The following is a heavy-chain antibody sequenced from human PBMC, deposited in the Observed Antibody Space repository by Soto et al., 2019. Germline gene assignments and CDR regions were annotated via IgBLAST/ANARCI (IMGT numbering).Heavy chain of an antibody. J-gene: IGHJ6*02. CDR3: ARVSGSYYYGMDV. V-gene: IGHV4-4*02. CDR2: IYHSGSN. CDR1: GGSISSSNW. Sequence: QVQLQESGPGLVKPSGTLSLTCAVSGGSISSSNWWSWVRQPPGKGLEWIGEIYHSGSNNYNPYLKRRVPISVDKSKNQFSLKTSSVTAADTAVYYCARVSGSYYYGMDVWGQGTTVTVSS. D-gene: IGHD1-26*01.